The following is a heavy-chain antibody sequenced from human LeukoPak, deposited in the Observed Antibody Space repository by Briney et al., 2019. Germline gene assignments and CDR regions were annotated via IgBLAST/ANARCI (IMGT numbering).Heavy chain of an antibody. CDR2: ISAYNGNT. CDR3: ARDCSSTSCYASGGDY. D-gene: IGHD2-2*01. CDR1: GYTFTSYG. V-gene: IGHV1-18*01. Sequence: GASVKLSCKASGYTFTSYGISWVRQAPGQGLEWMGWISAYNGNTNYAQKLQGRVTMTTDTSTSTAYMELRSLRSDDTAVYYCARDCSSTSCYASGGDYWGQGTLVTVSS. J-gene: IGHJ4*02.